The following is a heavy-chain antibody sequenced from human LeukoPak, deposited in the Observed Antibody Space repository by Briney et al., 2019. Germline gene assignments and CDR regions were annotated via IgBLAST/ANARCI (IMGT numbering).Heavy chain of an antibody. Sequence: SETLSLTCTVSGGSISSGGYYWSWIRQHPGKGLEWIGYIYYSGSTYYNPSLKSRVTISVDTSKNQFSLKLSSVTAADTAVYYCARGRPHSTMDVWGQGTTVTVSS. D-gene: IGHD2-21*01. J-gene: IGHJ6*02. V-gene: IGHV4-31*03. CDR1: GGSISSGGYY. CDR3: ARGRPHSTMDV. CDR2: IYYSGST.